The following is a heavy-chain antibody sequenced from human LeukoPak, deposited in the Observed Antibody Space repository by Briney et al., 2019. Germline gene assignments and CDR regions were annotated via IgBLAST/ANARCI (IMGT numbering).Heavy chain of an antibody. D-gene: IGHD6-13*01. CDR1: GGSFSGYY. CDR2: INHSGST. V-gene: IGHV4-34*01. J-gene: IGHJ4*02. Sequence: SETLSLTCAVYGGSFSGYYWSWIRQPPGKGLEWIGEINHSGSTNYNPSLKSRVTISVDTSKNQFSLKLSSVTAAGTAVYYCARDIHYIAAAGGPIDYWGQGTLVTVSS. CDR3: ARDIHYIAAAGGPIDY.